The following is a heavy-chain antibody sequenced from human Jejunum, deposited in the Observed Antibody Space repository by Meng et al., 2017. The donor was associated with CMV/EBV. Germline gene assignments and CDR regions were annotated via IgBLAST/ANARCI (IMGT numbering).Heavy chain of an antibody. D-gene: IGHD4-17*01. CDR3: SWMITVTTLGY. Sequence: SGLILGSSWMSWGREAPGKGLGWIGRIRIAPDGERTDYAAPVEGRFTISTDVSQNTLYLQMNTLKIEDTAVYYCSWMITVTTLGYWGQGTLVTVSS. CDR1: GLILGSSW. CDR2: IRIAPDGERT. V-gene: IGHV3-15*01. J-gene: IGHJ4*02.